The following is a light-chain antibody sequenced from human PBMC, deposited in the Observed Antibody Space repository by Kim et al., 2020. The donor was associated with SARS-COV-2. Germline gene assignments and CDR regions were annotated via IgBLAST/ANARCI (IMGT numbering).Light chain of an antibody. CDR3: QAWDSSTVV. CDR2: QDS. J-gene: IGLJ2*01. V-gene: IGLV3-1*01. Sequence: ESPGKAASITCSGDKLGDKYACWYQQKPGQSPVLVIYQDSKRPSGIPERFSGSNSGNTATLTISGTQAMDEADYYCQAWDSSTVVFGGGTQLTVL. CDR1: KLGDKY.